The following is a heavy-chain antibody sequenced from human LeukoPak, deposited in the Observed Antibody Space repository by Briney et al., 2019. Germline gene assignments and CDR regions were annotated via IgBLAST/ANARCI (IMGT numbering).Heavy chain of an antibody. CDR2: IRGSGGST. CDR1: GFTFSSYA. V-gene: IGHV3-23*01. Sequence: PGGSLRLSCAASGFTFSSYAMSWVRQAPGKGLEWVSAIRGSGGSTYYADSVKGRFTISRDNSKNTLYLQMNSLRAEDTAVYYCAKEGFLGATYYGYFDYWGQGTLVTVSS. J-gene: IGHJ4*02. CDR3: AKEGFLGATYYGYFDY. D-gene: IGHD3-10*01.